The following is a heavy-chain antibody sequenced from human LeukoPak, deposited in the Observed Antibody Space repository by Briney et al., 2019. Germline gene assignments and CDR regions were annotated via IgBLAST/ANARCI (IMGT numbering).Heavy chain of an antibody. D-gene: IGHD6-6*01. CDR1: GYTFTGYY. V-gene: IGHV1-2*02. J-gene: IGHJ4*02. CDR2: INPNSGGT. Sequence: ASVKVSCKASGYTFTGYYMHWVRQAPGQGLEWMGWINPNSGGTNYAQKFQGRVTMTRDTSISTAYMEVSRLRSDDTAVYYCARDDSPGPYSSSGGYWGQGTLVTVSS. CDR3: ARDDSPGPYSSSGGY.